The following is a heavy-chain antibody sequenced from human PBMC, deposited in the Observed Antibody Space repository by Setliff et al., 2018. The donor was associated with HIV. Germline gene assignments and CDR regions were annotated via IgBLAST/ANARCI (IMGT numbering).Heavy chain of an antibody. D-gene: IGHD1-26*01. CDR3: ARDGPAGGIDY. CDR1: GFTFSIYE. CDR2: MTASGSTI. V-gene: IGHV3-48*03. J-gene: IGHJ4*02. Sequence: GGSLRLSCAASGFTFSIYEMNWVRQAPGKGLEWVSYMTASGSTIYYADSVKGRFTVSRDNAKNSLYLQMNSLRAEDTAIYYCARDGPAGGIDYWGQGTLVTVSS.